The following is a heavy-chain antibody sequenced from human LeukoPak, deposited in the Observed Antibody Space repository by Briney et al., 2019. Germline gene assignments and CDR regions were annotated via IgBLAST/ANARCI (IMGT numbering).Heavy chain of an antibody. V-gene: IGHV5-51*01. CDR3: ARRSDYGGNSDAFDI. CDR1: GYSFTSYW. Sequence: GESLKISCKGSGYSFTSYWIGWVRQMPRKGLEWMGIIYPGDSDTRYSPSFQGQVTISADKSISTAYLQWSSLKASDTAMYYCARRSDYGGNSDAFDIWGQGTMVTVSS. CDR2: IYPGDSDT. J-gene: IGHJ3*02. D-gene: IGHD4-23*01.